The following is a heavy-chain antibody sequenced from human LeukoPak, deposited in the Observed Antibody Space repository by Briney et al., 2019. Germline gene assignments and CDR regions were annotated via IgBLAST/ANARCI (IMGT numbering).Heavy chain of an antibody. D-gene: IGHD3-10*01. CDR2: ITSDGTNT. Sequence: GGSLRLSCAASGFTFSSYWTHWVRQAPGKGLVWVSRITSDGTNTNYADSVEGRFTISRDNAKNTLYLQMNSLGAEDTAVYYCARAVYYSNYLGYWGQGTLVTVSS. J-gene: IGHJ4*01. CDR3: ARAVYYSNYLGY. V-gene: IGHV3-74*01. CDR1: GFTFSSYW.